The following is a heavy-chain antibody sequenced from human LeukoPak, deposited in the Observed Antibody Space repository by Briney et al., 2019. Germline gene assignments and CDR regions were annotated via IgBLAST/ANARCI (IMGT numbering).Heavy chain of an antibody. D-gene: IGHD3-22*01. J-gene: IGHJ3*02. CDR1: GYTFTGYY. V-gene: IGHV1-2*02. CDR3: ARGRSILGSGYSDAFDI. CDR2: TNPNSGDT. Sequence: ASVKVSCKASGYTFTGYYMHWVRQAPGQGLEWMGWTNPNSGDTNYAQKFQGRVTMTRDTSISTAYMELSRLRSYDTAVYYCARGRSILGSGYSDAFDIWGQGTMVTVSS.